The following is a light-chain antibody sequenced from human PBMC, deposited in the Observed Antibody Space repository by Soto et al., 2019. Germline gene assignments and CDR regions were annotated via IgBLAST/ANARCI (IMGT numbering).Light chain of an antibody. CDR1: SSNIESNF. CDR2: RNN. J-gene: IGLJ2*01. Sequence: QSVLTQPPSASGTPGQRVTISCSGSSSNIESNFVYWYQQFPGTAPRLLIYRNNQRPSGVPDRFPGSKSGTSASLAISALRSEDEADYYCTVRDDSLRGRPFGGGTKVTVL. CDR3: TVRDDSLRGRP. V-gene: IGLV1-47*01.